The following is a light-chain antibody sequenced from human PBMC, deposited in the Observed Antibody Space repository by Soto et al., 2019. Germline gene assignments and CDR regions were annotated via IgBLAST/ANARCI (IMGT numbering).Light chain of an antibody. CDR2: GAS. J-gene: IGKJ4*01. V-gene: IGKV3-20*01. CDR1: QSSNY. CDR3: QQYGRTPLT. Sequence: EVMLKQSPGTLSLSPGERATLSCRASQSSNYLAWYQQRPGQPPRLLIYGASSRATGIPDRFSGSGSGTDFTLTISRLEPEDFAVYFCQQYGRTPLTFGGGTKVDVK.